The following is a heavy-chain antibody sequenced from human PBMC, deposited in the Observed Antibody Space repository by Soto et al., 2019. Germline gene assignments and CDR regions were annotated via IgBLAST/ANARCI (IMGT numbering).Heavy chain of an antibody. Sequence: SETLSLTCTVSGGSVNSDNFYWSWIRQPPGRGLEWIGYIYYTGSTNYNPSLKSRVTISIDTSRNQFSLKLSSVTAADTAVYYCAREFSNSPDSSAMGWGQGTLVTVSS. V-gene: IGHV4-61*01. CDR3: AREFSNSPDSSAMG. J-gene: IGHJ4*02. CDR1: GGSVNSDNFY. D-gene: IGHD3-22*01. CDR2: IYYTGST.